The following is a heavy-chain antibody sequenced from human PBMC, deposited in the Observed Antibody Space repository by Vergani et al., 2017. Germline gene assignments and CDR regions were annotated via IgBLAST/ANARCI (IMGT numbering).Heavy chain of an antibody. CDR3: ARPHGDILPPDPRRLDY. Sequence: QEQLVQSGAEVRKPGASVKVSCKASGYNFTSFDINWVRLATGQGLEWMGWMNPKSGNTAYAAKFQGRITMTRDSSTDTAYMEMKSLRSEDTAVYYCARPHGDILPPDPRRLDYWGQGTLVTVSS. V-gene: IGHV1-8*01. J-gene: IGHJ4*02. CDR2: MNPKSGNT. CDR1: GYNFTSFD.